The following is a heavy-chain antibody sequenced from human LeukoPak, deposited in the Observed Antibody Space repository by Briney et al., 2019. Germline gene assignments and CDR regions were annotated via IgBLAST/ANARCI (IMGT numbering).Heavy chain of an antibody. D-gene: IGHD3-10*01. CDR2: IYYSDST. Sequence: SQTLSLTCAVSGGSISSGGYSWSWIRQSPGKGLEWIGYIYYSDSTYYNPSLKSRVTISVDTSKNQFSLKLSSVTAADTAVYYCARGRGYYGSGSYLSFDYWGQGTLVTVSS. J-gene: IGHJ4*02. V-gene: IGHV4-30-4*07. CDR3: ARGRGYYGSGSYLSFDY. CDR1: GGSISSGGYS.